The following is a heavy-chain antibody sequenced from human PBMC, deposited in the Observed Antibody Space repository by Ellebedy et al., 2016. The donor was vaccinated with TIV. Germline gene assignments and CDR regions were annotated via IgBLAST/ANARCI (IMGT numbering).Heavy chain of an antibody. Sequence: GESLKISXQISGYDFSTYAIGWVRQMPGKGLEWMGIISPGDSQTIYSPSFQGPVTMAVDKSSSTAYLQWSSLKTSDTAIYYCARPDHGSGSYYKYLTGVDVWGQGTTVTVSS. CDR1: GYDFSTYA. J-gene: IGHJ6*02. CDR3: ARPDHGSGSYYKYLTGVDV. V-gene: IGHV5-51*01. D-gene: IGHD3-10*01. CDR2: ISPGDSQT.